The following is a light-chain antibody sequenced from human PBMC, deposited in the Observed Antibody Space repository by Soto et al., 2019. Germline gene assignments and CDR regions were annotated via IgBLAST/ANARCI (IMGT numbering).Light chain of an antibody. Sequence: EIVLTQSPGTLSLSPGERATLSCMASQSVSSSYLAWYQQKPGQAPRLLIYDASNRATGIPARFSGSGSGTDFTLTISSLEPEDFAVYYCQQRSNWLITFGQGTRLEIK. J-gene: IGKJ5*01. CDR1: QSVSSSY. CDR2: DAS. V-gene: IGKV3D-20*02. CDR3: QQRSNWLIT.